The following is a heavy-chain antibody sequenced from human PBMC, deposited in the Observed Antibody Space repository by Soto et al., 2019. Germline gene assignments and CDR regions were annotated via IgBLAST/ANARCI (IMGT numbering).Heavy chain of an antibody. V-gene: IGHV3-23*01. CDR1: GFTFSSYA. CDR3: AKDRYQEYYFDY. CDR2: ISGGGGST. Sequence: GGSLRLSCAASGFTFSSYAMSWVRQAPGKGLEWVSAISGGGGSTYYADSVKGRFTISRDNSKNTLYLQMNSLRAEDTAVYYCAKDRYQEYYFDYWGQGTLVTVSS. D-gene: IGHD1-20*01. J-gene: IGHJ4*02.